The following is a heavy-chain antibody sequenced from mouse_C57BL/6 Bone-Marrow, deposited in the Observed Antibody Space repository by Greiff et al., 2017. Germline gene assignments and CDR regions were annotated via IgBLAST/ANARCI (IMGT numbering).Heavy chain of an antibody. CDR3: ARSPPYYYGSSYGWYFDV. D-gene: IGHD1-1*01. V-gene: IGHV1-82*01. CDR2: IYPGDGDT. J-gene: IGHJ1*03. Sequence: VQLQQSGPELVKPGASVKISCKASGYAFSSSWMNWVKQRPGKGLEWIGRIYPGDGDTNYNGKFKGKATLTADKSSSTAYMQFSSLTSEDSAIYYCARSPPYYYGSSYGWYFDVWGTGTTVTVSS. CDR1: GYAFSSSW.